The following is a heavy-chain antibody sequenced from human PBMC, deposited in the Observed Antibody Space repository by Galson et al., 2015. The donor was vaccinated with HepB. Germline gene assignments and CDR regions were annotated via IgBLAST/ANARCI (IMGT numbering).Heavy chain of an antibody. CDR2: ISYDGSNK. Sequence: SLRLSCAASGFTFDDYAMHWVRQAPGKGLEWVAVISYDGSNKYYADSVKGRFTISRDNSKNTLYLQMNSLRAEDTAVYYCAKDHGPSDYGDDWYFDLWGRGTLVTVSS. CDR1: GFTFDDYA. V-gene: IGHV3-30*18. CDR3: AKDHGPSDYGDDWYFDL. D-gene: IGHD4-17*01. J-gene: IGHJ2*01.